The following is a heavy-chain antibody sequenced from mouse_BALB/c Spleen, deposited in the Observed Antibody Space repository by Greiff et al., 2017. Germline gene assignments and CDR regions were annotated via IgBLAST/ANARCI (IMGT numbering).Heavy chain of an antibody. CDR1: GYTFTDYA. V-gene: IGHV1S137*01. CDR3: ARFGYDGWDY. D-gene: IGHD2-2*01. CDR2: ISTYYGDA. Sequence: QVQLQQSGAELVRPGVSVKISCKGSGYTFTDYAMHWVKQSHAKSLEWIGVISTYYGDASYNQKFKGKATMTVDKSSSTAYMELGRLTSEDSAIYYCARFGYDGWDYWGQGTTLTVSA. J-gene: IGHJ2*01.